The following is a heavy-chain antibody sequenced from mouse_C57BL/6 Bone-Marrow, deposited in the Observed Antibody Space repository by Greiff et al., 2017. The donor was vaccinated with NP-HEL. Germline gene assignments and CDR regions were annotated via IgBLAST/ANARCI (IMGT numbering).Heavy chain of an antibody. Sequence: EVQLQQSGTVLARPGASVKMSCKTSGYTFTSYWMHWVKQRPGQGLEWIGAIYPGNSDTSYNQKFKGKAKLTAVTSASTAYMELSSLTNEDSAVYYCTRKGATVEAEYYFDYWGQGTTLTVSS. CDR1: GYTFTSYW. J-gene: IGHJ2*01. V-gene: IGHV1-5*01. CDR2: IYPGNSDT. CDR3: TRKGATVEAEYYFDY. D-gene: IGHD1-1*01.